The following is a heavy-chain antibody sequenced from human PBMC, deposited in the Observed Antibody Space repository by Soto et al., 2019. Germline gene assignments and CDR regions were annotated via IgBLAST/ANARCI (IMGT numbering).Heavy chain of an antibody. Sequence: ETLSLTCTVSGGSISSSSYYWGWIRQPPGKGLEWIGSIYYSGSTYYNPSLKSRVTISVDTSKNQFSLKLSSVTAADTAVYYCARTGSSSSWFGFFYFDYWGQGTLVTVSS. J-gene: IGHJ4*02. CDR3: ARTGSSSSWFGFFYFDY. CDR1: GGSISSSSYY. CDR2: IYYSGST. D-gene: IGHD6-13*01. V-gene: IGHV4-39*01.